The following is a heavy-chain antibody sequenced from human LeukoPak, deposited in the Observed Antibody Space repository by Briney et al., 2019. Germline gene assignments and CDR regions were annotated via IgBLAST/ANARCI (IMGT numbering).Heavy chain of an antibody. CDR3: ARAHGETGTPGENWFDP. V-gene: IGHV1-2*02. D-gene: IGHD1-1*01. CDR1: GYTFTGYY. CDR2: INPNSGGT. Sequence: ASVKVSCKASGYTFTGYYMHWVRQAPGQGLEWMGWINPNSGGTNYAQKFQGRVTMTRDTSISTAYMELSRLRSDDTAVYYCARAHGETGTPGENWFDPWGQGTLVTVSS. J-gene: IGHJ5*02.